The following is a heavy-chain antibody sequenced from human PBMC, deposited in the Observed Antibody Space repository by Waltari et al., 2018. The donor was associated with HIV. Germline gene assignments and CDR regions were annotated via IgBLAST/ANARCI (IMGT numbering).Heavy chain of an antibody. J-gene: IGHJ4*02. Sequence: EVQLVESGGGLIQPGGSLRLPCAPSGFTFSDYSLNWVRQAPGKGLEWISFISSSGRTIYYADSVKGRFTISRDNAKNSLGLQMNSLRDEDTAVYYCARGIELWSPFDYWGQGTLVTVSS. CDR1: GFTFSDYS. CDR3: ARGIELWSPFDY. D-gene: IGHD5-18*01. CDR2: ISSSGRTI. V-gene: IGHV3-48*02.